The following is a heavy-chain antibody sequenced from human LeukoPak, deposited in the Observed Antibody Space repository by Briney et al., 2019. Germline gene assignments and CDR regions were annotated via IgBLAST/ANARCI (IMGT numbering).Heavy chain of an antibody. V-gene: IGHV5-51*01. CDR1: GYSFTSYW. Sequence: GESLKISCKGSGYSFTSYWIVWVRQMPGKGLEWMGIIYPGDSDTRYSPSFQGQVAISADKSISTAYLQWSSLKASDTAMYYCARRWAAAGYYYFDYWGQGTLVTVSS. J-gene: IGHJ4*02. CDR3: ARRWAAAGYYYFDY. D-gene: IGHD6-13*01. CDR2: IYPGDSDT.